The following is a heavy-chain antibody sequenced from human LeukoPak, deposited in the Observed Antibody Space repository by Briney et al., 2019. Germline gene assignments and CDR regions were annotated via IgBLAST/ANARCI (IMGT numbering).Heavy chain of an antibody. D-gene: IGHD3-16*01. CDR2: ISSSSSTI. CDR1: GFTFSSYS. V-gene: IGHV3-48*04. CDR3: TWGLIEVSFVDY. J-gene: IGHJ4*02. Sequence: GGSLRLSCAASGFTFSSYSMNWVRQAPGKGPEWVSYISSSSSTIYYADSVKGRFTISRDNAKNTLYLQMNSLRADDTAVYYCTWGLIEVSFVDYWGQGTLVIVSS.